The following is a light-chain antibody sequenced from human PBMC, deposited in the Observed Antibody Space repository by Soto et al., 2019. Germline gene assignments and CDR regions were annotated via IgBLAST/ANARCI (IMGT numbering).Light chain of an antibody. CDR2: DAS. CDR1: QSISSS. CDR3: QQRTNWPFLT. Sequence: EIVLTQSPATLSFSPGERAALSCRASQSISSSLAWYQQKPGQAPRLLIYDASNRATGVPARFSGSGSGTDFTLTISSLEPEDFAVYYCQQRTNWPFLTFGGGTKVDIK. J-gene: IGKJ4*01. V-gene: IGKV3-11*01.